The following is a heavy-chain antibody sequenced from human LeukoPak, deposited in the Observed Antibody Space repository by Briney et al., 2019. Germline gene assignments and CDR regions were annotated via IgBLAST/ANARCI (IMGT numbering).Heavy chain of an antibody. Sequence: SETLSLTCTVSGGSISSYYWSWIRQPPGKGLEWIGSIYHSGSTYYNPSLKSRVTISVDTSKNQFSLKLSSVTAADTAMYYCAREWRPSLGGWSYMDVWGKGTTVTVSS. CDR2: IYHSGST. D-gene: IGHD3-16*01. V-gene: IGHV4-38-2*02. CDR3: AREWRPSLGGWSYMDV. CDR1: GGSISSYY. J-gene: IGHJ6*03.